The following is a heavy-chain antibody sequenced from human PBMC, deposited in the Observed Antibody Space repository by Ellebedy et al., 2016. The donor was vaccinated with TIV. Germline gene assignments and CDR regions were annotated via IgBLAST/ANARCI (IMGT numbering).Heavy chain of an antibody. CDR1: GFTFSTYW. J-gene: IGHJ5*02. CDR2: IRQDESEI. D-gene: IGHD2-2*02. V-gene: IGHV3-7*01. CDR3: ARDPLPATATPNWFNP. Sequence: GGSLRLXCAASGFTFSTYWMSWVRQAPGKGLEWVANIRQDESEIHYVDSVKGRFTISRDNAKNSLYLQMNSLRDEDTAVYYCARDPLPATATPNWFNPWGQGTLVTVSS.